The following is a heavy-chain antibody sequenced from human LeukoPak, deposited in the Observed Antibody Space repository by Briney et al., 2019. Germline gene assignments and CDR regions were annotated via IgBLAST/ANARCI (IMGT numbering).Heavy chain of an antibody. CDR1: GFTVSSNY. CDR2: IYIVEGYGTT. Sequence: GGSLRLSCAASGFTVSSNYMSWVRQAPGKGLEWVSVIYIVEGYGTTFYADSVKGRFTISRDNSKNTLYLQMDSLRADDTAVYFCATSLYRDNTGYHRPPGYWGQGTLVTVSS. J-gene: IGHJ4*02. CDR3: ATSLYRDNTGYHRPPGY. V-gene: IGHV3-53*05. D-gene: IGHD3-9*01.